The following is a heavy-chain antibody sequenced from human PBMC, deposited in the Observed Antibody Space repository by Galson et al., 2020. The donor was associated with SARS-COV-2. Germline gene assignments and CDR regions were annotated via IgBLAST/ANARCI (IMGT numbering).Heavy chain of an antibody. D-gene: IGHD6-6*01. CDR3: ARDSRGSGYSSSSSWFDP. Sequence: SETLSLTCTVSGGSISSSSYYWGWIRQPPGKGLEWIGSIYYSGSTYYNPSLKSRVTISVDTSKNQFSLKLSSVTAADTAVYYCARDSRGSGYSSSSSWFDPWGQGTLVTVSS. CDR2: IYYSGST. CDR1: GGSISSSSYY. V-gene: IGHV4-39*07. J-gene: IGHJ5*02.